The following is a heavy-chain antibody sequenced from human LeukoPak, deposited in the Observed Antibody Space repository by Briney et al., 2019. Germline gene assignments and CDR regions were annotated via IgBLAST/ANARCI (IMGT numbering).Heavy chain of an antibody. CDR1: GFTFSNYW. J-gene: IGHJ2*01. CDR3: ARGRGWYFDL. CDR2: INSDGRII. V-gene: IGHV3-74*01. D-gene: IGHD3-10*01. Sequence: PGGSLRLSCAASGFTFSNYWMHWVRQVPGKGLVWVSHINSDGRIINYADSVKGRFTISRDNAKNTLYLQMNSLRVEDTAVYYCARGRGWYFDLWGRGTLVTDSS.